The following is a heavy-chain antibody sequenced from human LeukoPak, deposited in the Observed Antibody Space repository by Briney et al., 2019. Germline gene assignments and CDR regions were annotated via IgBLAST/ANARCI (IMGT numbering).Heavy chain of an antibody. J-gene: IGHJ4*02. CDR1: GYTFTSYD. V-gene: IGHV1-8*01. CDR2: MNPNSGNT. Sequence: ASVKVSCKASGYTFTSYDINWVRQATGQGLEWMGWMNPNSGNTGYAQKFQGRVTMTRNNSISTAYMELSSLRSEDTAVYYCARVSTYFGVVTDFDYWGQGTLVTVSS. CDR3: ARVSTYFGVVTDFDY. D-gene: IGHD3-3*01.